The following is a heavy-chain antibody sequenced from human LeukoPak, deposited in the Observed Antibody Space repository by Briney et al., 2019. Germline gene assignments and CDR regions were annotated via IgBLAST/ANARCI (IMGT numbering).Heavy chain of an antibody. CDR3: ARAPPWYSSSLAPDY. J-gene: IGHJ4*02. CDR1: GFTFSSYS. CDR2: ISSSSSYI. D-gene: IGHD6-13*01. V-gene: IGHV3-21*01. Sequence: PGGSLRLSCAASGFTFSSYSMNWVRQAPGKGLEWVSSISSSSSYIYYADSVKGRFTISRENAKNSLYLQMNSLRAEDTAVYYCARAPPWYSSSLAPDYWGQGTLVTVSS.